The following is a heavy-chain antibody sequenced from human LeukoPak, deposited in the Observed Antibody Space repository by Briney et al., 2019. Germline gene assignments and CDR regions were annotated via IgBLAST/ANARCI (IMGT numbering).Heavy chain of an antibody. CDR3: ARGHPLSRY. J-gene: IGHJ4*02. CDR1: GGFFSGYY. V-gene: IGHV4-34*01. Sequence: SETLSLTCAVYGGFFSGYYWSWVRQPPGKGLEWIGEINHSGSTNYNPSLTSRVTISVDTSKNQFSLKLSSVTAADPAVYYCARGHPLSRYWGQGTLVTVSS. CDR2: INHSGST. D-gene: IGHD2-15*01.